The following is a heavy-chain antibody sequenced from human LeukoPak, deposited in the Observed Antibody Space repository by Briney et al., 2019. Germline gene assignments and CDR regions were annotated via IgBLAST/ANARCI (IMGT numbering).Heavy chain of an antibody. D-gene: IGHD2-8*01. CDR2: IFGSGGST. CDR1: GFTFCSYA. Sequence: GGSLRLSCAASGFTFCSYAMSWGRQAPGTGLEWVSAIFGSGGSTYYAAPVKGRFSISRDKSKKTMYLQMNSLRAEDTAVYYCAKDGHEVYAPYYYFDYWGQGTLVTVSS. J-gene: IGHJ4*02. V-gene: IGHV3-23*01. CDR3: AKDGHEVYAPYYYFDY.